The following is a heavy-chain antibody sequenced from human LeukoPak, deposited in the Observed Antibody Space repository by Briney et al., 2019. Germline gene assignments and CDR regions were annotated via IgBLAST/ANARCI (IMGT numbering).Heavy chain of an antibody. V-gene: IGHV3-30*02. CDR2: IRYDGSNK. CDR1: GFTFSSYG. D-gene: IGHD3-22*01. Sequence: GGSLRLSCAASGFTFSSYGMHWVRQAPGKGLEWVAFIRYDGSNKYYADSVKGRFTISRDNSKNTLYLQMNSLRAEDTAVYYCAKDTYYYDSSGYYYDYWGQGTLVTVSS. CDR3: AKDTYYYDSSGYYYDY. J-gene: IGHJ4*02.